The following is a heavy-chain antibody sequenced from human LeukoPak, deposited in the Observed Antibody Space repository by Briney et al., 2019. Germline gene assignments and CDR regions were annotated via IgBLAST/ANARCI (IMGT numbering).Heavy chain of an antibody. V-gene: IGHV3-9*01. J-gene: IGHJ6*02. CDR3: ARELCAGAITMVRGVICVGGMDV. CDR1: GFTFDDYG. CDR2: ISWNSGTK. D-gene: IGHD3-10*01. Sequence: QAGGSLRLSCAAAGFTFDDYGMHWVRQAPGKGPEWVSGISWNSGTKGYADSVKGRFTISRDNAKNSLYLQMNSLRAEDTAVYYCARELCAGAITMVRGVICVGGMDVWGQGTTVTVSS.